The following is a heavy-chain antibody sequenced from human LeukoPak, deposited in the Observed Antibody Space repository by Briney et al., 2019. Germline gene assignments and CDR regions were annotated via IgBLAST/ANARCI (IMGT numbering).Heavy chain of an antibody. V-gene: IGHV1-18*01. Sequence: GASVKVSCKASGGTFSSYAISWVRQAPGQGLEWMGWISAYNGNTNYAQKLQGRVTMTTDTSTSTAYMELRSLRSDDTAVYYCARGAMVRTPTPYYFDYWGQGTLVTVSS. CDR1: GGTFSSYA. J-gene: IGHJ4*02. CDR2: ISAYNGNT. D-gene: IGHD3-10*01. CDR3: ARGAMVRTPTPYYFDY.